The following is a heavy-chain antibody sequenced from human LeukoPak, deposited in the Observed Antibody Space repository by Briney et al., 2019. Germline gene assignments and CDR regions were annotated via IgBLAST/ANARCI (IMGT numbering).Heavy chain of an antibody. J-gene: IGHJ6*04. V-gene: IGHV3-21*01. D-gene: IGHD5-12*01. CDR1: GFTFSSYA. Sequence: PGGSLRLSCAASGFTFSSYAMNWVRQAPGKGLEWVSSIRSSSSYIYYADSVKGRFTISRDNAKNSLYLQMNSLRAEDTAVYYCARDWRGYSGYGMDVWGKGTTVTVSS. CDR3: ARDWRGYSGYGMDV. CDR2: IRSSSSYI.